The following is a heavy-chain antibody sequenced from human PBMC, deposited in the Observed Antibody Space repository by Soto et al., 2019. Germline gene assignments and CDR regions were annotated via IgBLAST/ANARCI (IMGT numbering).Heavy chain of an antibody. D-gene: IGHD6-13*01. V-gene: IGHV3-30*18. CDR1: GFTFSSYG. CDR2: ISYDGSNK. CDR3: AKVLHSSSWYGFDY. Sequence: GGSLRLSCAASGFTFSSYGMHWVRQAPGKGLEWVAVISYDGSNKYYADSVKGRFTISRDNSKNTLYLQMNSLRAEDTAVYYCAKVLHSSSWYGFDYWGQGTLVTVSS. J-gene: IGHJ4*02.